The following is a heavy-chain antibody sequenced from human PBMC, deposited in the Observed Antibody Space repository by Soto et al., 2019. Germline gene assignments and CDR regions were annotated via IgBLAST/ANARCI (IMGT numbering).Heavy chain of an antibody. V-gene: IGHV3-30*03. J-gene: IGHJ5*02. CDR1: GFTFSTYA. CDR3: ARDSGCFSTSCLLNWCDP. Sequence: QVQLVESGGGVVQPGRSLRLSCAASGFTFSTYAMHWVRQAPGKGLEWVALITYSGRSVYYADSVKGRFTISRDNSKNTLYLQMKSLRVEDTAVYYCARDSGCFSTSCLLNWCDPWGQGTLVTVSS. D-gene: IGHD2-2*01. CDR2: ITYSGRSV.